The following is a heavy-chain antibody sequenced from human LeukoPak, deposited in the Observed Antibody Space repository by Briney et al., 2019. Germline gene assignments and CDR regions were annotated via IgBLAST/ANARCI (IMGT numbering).Heavy chain of an antibody. Sequence: SETLSLTCTVSGGSISSYYWSWIRQPPGKGLEWIGYIYYSGSTNYNPSLKSRVTISVDTSKNQFSLKLSSVTAADTAVYYCAREARQPTYYYDSPYAFDIWGQGTMVTVSS. CDR1: GGSISSYY. J-gene: IGHJ3*02. CDR3: AREARQPTYYYDSPYAFDI. CDR2: IYYSGST. D-gene: IGHD3-22*01. V-gene: IGHV4-59*01.